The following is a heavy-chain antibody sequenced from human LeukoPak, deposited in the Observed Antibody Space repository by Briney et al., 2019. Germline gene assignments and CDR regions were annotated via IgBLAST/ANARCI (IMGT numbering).Heavy chain of an antibody. J-gene: IGHJ4*02. V-gene: IGHV4-34*01. D-gene: IGHD6-19*01. Sequence: SETLSLTCAVYGGSFSGYYWSWIRQPPGKGLEWIGEINHSGSTNYNPSLKSRVTISVDTSKNPFSLKLSSVTAADTAVYYCARGDPVAGSDYWGQGTLVTVSS. CDR1: GGSFSGYY. CDR3: ARGDPVAGSDY. CDR2: INHSGST.